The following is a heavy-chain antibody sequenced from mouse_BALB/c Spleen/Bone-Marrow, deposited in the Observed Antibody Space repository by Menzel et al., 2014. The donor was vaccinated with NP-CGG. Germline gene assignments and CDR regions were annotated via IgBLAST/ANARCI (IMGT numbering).Heavy chain of an antibody. Sequence: EVKLVESGGGLVQPGGSLKLSCAASGFTFSSYTMSWVRQTPEKRLEWVAYISNGGGSTYYPDTVKGRFTISRDNAKNTLYLQMSSVKSEDTAMYYCATGTFAYWGQGTLVTVSA. CDR2: ISNGGGST. V-gene: IGHV5-12-2*01. CDR1: GFTFSSYT. CDR3: ATGTFAY. D-gene: IGHD4-1*01. J-gene: IGHJ3*01.